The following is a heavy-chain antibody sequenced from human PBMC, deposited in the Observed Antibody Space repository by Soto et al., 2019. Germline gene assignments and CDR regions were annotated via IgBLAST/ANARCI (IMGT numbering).Heavy chain of an antibody. CDR1: GGSVTSGDYY. J-gene: IGHJ6*04. CDR3: ARFVPFGVFGPTQNYYYGMDV. D-gene: IGHD3-3*01. CDR2: IYYSGGT. Sequence: PSETLSLTCTVSGGSVTSGDYYWSWIRQPPGKGLEWIGYIYYSGGTYYNPSLKSRVSISVDRSKNQFSLTLRSVTAADTAVYYCARFVPFGVFGPTQNYYYGMDVWGKGTRVTVS. V-gene: IGHV4-30-4*08.